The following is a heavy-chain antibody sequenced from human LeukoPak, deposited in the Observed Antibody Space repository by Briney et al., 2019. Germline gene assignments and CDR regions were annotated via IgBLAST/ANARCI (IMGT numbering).Heavy chain of an antibody. D-gene: IGHD1-14*01. V-gene: IGHV3-7*01. J-gene: IGHJ4*02. Sequence: PGGSLRLSCAASGFSFGNYWMKWVRQDPVKGLEWVANINEDGSEKYYVDSVRGRFTISRDNAKNSLYLQMNSLRTEDTAVYYCARGGVRRGYYDYWGQGTLVTVPS. CDR2: INEDGSEK. CDR1: GFSFGNYW. CDR3: ARGGVRRGYYDY.